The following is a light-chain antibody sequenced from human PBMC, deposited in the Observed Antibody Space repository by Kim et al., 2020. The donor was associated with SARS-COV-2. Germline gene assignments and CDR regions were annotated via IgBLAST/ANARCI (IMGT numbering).Light chain of an antibody. J-gene: IGKJ2*01. CDR2: DAT. Sequence: SQAETATLSCRASDTVNVYYLAWYQQQPGHAPRLIIYDATNRATGIPDRCSGSASRKDFTLTISILDPDDVAVYYCHQYGSSEYTFGQGTKLEI. V-gene: IGKV3-20*01. CDR3: HQYGSSEYT. CDR1: DTVNVYY.